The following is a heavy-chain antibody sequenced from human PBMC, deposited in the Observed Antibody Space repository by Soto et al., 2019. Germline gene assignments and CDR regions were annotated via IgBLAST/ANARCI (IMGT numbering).Heavy chain of an antibody. J-gene: IGHJ6*02. CDR2: ISSRSDI. V-gene: IGHV3-21*01. Sequence: GGSLRLSCVGSGFTFSTYSINWVRQAPGKGLEWVSSISSRSDIYYADSVKGRFTVSRDNAKNSVSLQMNSLRAEDTAVYYCAREYTAWPLAYGLDVWGQGTTVTVSS. CDR3: AREYTAWPLAYGLDV. D-gene: IGHD2-2*02. CDR1: GFTFSTYS.